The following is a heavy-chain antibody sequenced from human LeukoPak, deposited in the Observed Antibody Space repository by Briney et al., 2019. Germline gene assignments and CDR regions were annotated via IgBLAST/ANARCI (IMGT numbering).Heavy chain of an antibody. CDR3: ARDSWAEYCSSTSCSEDNWFDP. D-gene: IGHD2-2*01. Sequence: PSETLSLTCTVSGGSISSGDYYWSWIRQPPGKGLEWIGYIYYSRSTYYNPSLKSRVTISVDTSKNQFSLKLSSVTAADTAVYYCARDSWAEYCSSTSCSEDNWFDPWGQGTLVTVSS. V-gene: IGHV4-30-4*01. CDR1: GGSISSGDYY. CDR2: IYYSRST. J-gene: IGHJ5*02.